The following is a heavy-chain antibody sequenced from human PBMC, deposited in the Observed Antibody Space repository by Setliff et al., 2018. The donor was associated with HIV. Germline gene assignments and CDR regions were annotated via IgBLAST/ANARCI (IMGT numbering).Heavy chain of an antibody. D-gene: IGHD5-18*01. CDR3: ARVADGYNSYFDY. J-gene: IGHJ4*02. Sequence: PGGSLRLSCAASGFTFNTYAMSWVRQAPGKGLEWVSVISGSGGSTFYADSVKGRFTISRDNSKNTLYLQMHSLRAEDTAVYYCARVADGYNSYFDYWGQGTVVTVSS. CDR1: GFTFNTYA. CDR2: ISGSGGST. V-gene: IGHV3-23*01.